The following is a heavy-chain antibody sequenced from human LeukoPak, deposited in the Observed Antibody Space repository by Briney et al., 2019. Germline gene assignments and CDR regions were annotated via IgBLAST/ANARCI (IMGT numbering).Heavy chain of an antibody. Sequence: GGFLRLSCAASGFTVSSNYMSWVRQAPGKGLEWVSVIYSGGSTYYADSVKGRFTISRDNSKNTLYLQMNSLRAEDTAVYYCARGELDTAMATYLDYWGQGPLVTVSS. D-gene: IGHD5-18*01. CDR2: IYSGGST. CDR1: GFTVSSNY. J-gene: IGHJ4*02. CDR3: ARGELDTAMATYLDY. V-gene: IGHV3-53*01.